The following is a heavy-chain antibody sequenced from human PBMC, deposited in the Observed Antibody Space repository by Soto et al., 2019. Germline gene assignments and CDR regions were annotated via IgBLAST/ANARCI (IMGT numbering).Heavy chain of an antibody. CDR1: GYTFTSYD. Sequence: QVQLVQSGAEVKKPGASVKVSCKASGYTFTSYDINWVRQATGQGLEWMGWMNPNSGNTCYAQKFQGRVTMTKNTSISTVYMELSSVRSEDKAVYYCAREVYSYGYRVGCSPWGQGTLVTVSS. J-gene: IGHJ5*02. V-gene: IGHV1-8*01. D-gene: IGHD5-18*01. CDR2: MNPNSGNT. CDR3: AREVYSYGYRVGCSP.